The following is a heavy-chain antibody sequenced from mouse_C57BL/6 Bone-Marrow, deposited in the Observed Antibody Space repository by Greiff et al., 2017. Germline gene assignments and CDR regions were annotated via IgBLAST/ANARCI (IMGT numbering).Heavy chain of an antibody. CDR2: ISYDGSN. Sequence: EVKVEESGPGLVKPSQSLSLTCSVTGYSITSGYYWNWIRQFPGNKLEWMGYISYDGSNNYNPSLKNRISITRDTSKNQFFLKLNSVTTEDTATYYCGYYGSSSFAYWGQGTLVTVSA. V-gene: IGHV3-6*01. D-gene: IGHD1-1*01. CDR1: GYSITSGYY. CDR3: GYYGSSSFAY. J-gene: IGHJ3*01.